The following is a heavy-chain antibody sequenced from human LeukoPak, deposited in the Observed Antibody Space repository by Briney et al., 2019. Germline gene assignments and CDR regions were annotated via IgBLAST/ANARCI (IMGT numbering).Heavy chain of an antibody. J-gene: IGHJ4*02. D-gene: IGHD3-22*01. V-gene: IGHV3-23*01. CDR3: ARRYYYDSRGPVDY. Sequence: GGSLRLSCAASGFTFSSYAMSWVRQAPGKGLEWVSAISGSGGSTYYADSVKGRFTISRGNSKNTLYLQMNSLRAEDTAVYYCARRYYYDSRGPVDYWGQGTLVTVSS. CDR1: GFTFSSYA. CDR2: ISGSGGST.